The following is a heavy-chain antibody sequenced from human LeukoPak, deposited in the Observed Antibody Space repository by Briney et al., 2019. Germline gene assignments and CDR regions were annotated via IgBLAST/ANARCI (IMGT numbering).Heavy chain of an antibody. V-gene: IGHV4-59*08. CDR3: ARHGSTYALRN. CDR2: IYYSGST. D-gene: IGHD2-2*01. CDR1: GGSINSYY. J-gene: IGHJ4*02. Sequence: PSETLSLTCTVSGGSINSYYWSWIRQPPRKGLEWNGYIYYSGSTNYNPSLKSRVTISVDTSKNQFSLKLSSVTAADTAVYYCARHGSTYALRNWGQGTLVTVSS.